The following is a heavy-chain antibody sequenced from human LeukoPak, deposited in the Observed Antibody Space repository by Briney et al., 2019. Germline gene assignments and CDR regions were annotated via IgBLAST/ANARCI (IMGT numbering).Heavy chain of an antibody. CDR2: IYSGGST. CDR3: ARERRHYYDSSGYFDY. V-gene: IGHV3-66*01. Sequence: GGSLRLSCAASGFTVSSNYMSWVRQAPGKGLEWVSVIYSGGSTYYADSVKGRFTISRDNSKNTLYLQMNSLRAEDTAVCYCARERRHYYDSSGYFDYWGQGTLVTVSS. D-gene: IGHD3-22*01. J-gene: IGHJ4*02. CDR1: GFTVSSNY.